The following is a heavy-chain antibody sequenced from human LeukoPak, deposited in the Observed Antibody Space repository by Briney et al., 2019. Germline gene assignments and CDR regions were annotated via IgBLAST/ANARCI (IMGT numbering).Heavy chain of an antibody. Sequence: ASVKVSCKASGYTFTGYYAHWVRQAPGQGLQWMGWINPNNGGTNYAQKFQGRVTMTRDTSISTAYMELSRLTSDDTAVYYCASGVSPVAANTRDYFDYWDQGTLVTVSS. CDR1: GYTFTGYY. CDR3: ASGVSPVAANTRDYFDY. D-gene: IGHD2-15*01. CDR2: INPNNGGT. J-gene: IGHJ4*02. V-gene: IGHV1-2*02.